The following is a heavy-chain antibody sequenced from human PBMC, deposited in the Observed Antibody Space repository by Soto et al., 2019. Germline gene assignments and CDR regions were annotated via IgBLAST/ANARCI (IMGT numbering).Heavy chain of an antibody. CDR2: ISAYNGNT. Sequence: ASVKVSCKASGYTFTSSGISWVRQAPGQGLEWMGWISAYNGNTNYAQKLQGRVTMTTDTSTSTAYMELRSLRSDDTAVYYCARDRSSGGSRNWFDPWGQGTLVTVSS. D-gene: IGHD2-15*01. V-gene: IGHV1-18*01. J-gene: IGHJ5*02. CDR3: ARDRSSGGSRNWFDP. CDR1: GYTFTSSG.